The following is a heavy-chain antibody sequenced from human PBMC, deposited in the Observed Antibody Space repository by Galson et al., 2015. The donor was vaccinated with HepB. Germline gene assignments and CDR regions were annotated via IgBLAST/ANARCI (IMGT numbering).Heavy chain of an antibody. Sequence: SLRLSCAASGFTFSSYAMHWVRQAPGKGLEWVAVISYDGSNKYYADSVKGRFTISRDNSKNTLYLQMNSLRAEDTAVYYCPFGLADGLFDYWGQGTLDTVSS. V-gene: IGHV3-30-3*01. D-gene: IGHD3-10*01. J-gene: IGHJ4*02. CDR2: ISYDGSNK. CDR3: PFGLADGLFDY. CDR1: GFTFSSYA.